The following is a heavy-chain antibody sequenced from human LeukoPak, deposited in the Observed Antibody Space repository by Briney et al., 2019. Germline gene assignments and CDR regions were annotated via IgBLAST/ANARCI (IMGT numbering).Heavy chain of an antibody. CDR1: GGSISRYY. CDR3: ARAIGVAVAGPVDY. D-gene: IGHD6-19*01. J-gene: IGHJ4*02. CDR2: IYYSGST. Sequence: SETLSLTCTVSGGSISRYYWSWIRQPPGKGLEWIGYIYYSGSTNYNPSLKSRVTISVDTSKYQFSLKLSSVTAADTAVYYCARAIGVAVAGPVDYWGQGTLVTVSS. V-gene: IGHV4-59*01.